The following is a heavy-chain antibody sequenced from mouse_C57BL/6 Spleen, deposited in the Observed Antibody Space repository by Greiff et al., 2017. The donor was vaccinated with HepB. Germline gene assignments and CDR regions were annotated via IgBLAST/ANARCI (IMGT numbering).Heavy chain of an antibody. CDR3: AKKGNFDDGYYDAMDY. CDR1: GFSLTSYG. CDR2: IWRGGST. V-gene: IGHV2-5*01. J-gene: IGHJ4*01. D-gene: IGHD2-3*01. Sequence: QVHVKQSGPGLVQPSQSLSITCTVSGFSLTSYGVHWVRQSPGKGLEWLGVIWRGGSTDYNAAFMSRLSITKDNSKSQVFFKMNSLQADDTAIYYCAKKGNFDDGYYDAMDYWGQGTSVTVSS.